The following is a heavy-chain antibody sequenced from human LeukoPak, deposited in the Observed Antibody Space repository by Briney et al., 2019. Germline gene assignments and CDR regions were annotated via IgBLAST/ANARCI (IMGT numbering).Heavy chain of an antibody. D-gene: IGHD6-13*01. CDR1: GGSISSYY. J-gene: IGHJ4*02. CDR3: AREPSIAAAGLFDY. CDR2: IYYSGST. Sequence: ETLSLTCTVSGGSISSYYWSWIRQAPGKGLEWIGYIYYSGSTNYNPSLKSRVTISVDTSKNQFSLKLSSVTAADTAVYYCAREPSIAAAGLFDYWGQGTLVTVSS. V-gene: IGHV4-59*12.